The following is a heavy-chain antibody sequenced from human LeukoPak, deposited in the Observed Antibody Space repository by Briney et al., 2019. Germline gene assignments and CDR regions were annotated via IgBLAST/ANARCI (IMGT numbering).Heavy chain of an antibody. V-gene: IGHV4-34*01. CDR2: INHSGST. CDR3: ARGGYNWKSRLIGAEYFQH. D-gene: IGHD1-20*01. Sequence: SETLSLTCAVYGGSFSGYYWSWIRQPPGKGLEWIGEINHSGSTNYNPSLKSRVTISVDTSKNQFSLKLSSVTAADTAVYYCARGGYNWKSRLIGAEYFQHWGQGTLVTVSS. J-gene: IGHJ1*01. CDR1: GGSFSGYY.